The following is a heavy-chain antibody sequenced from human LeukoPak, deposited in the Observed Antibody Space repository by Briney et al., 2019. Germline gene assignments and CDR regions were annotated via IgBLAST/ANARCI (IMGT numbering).Heavy chain of an antibody. CDR3: AREGDGYYGSGSQNWFDP. CDR2: INPNSGGT. J-gene: IGHJ5*02. CDR1: GYTFTSYG. D-gene: IGHD3-10*01. Sequence: ASVKVSCKASGYTFTSYGISWVRQAPGQGLEWMGWINPNSGGTNYAQKCQGRVTMTRDTSISTAYMEMSRLRSDDTAVYYCAREGDGYYGSGSQNWFDPWGQGTLVTVSS. V-gene: IGHV1-2*02.